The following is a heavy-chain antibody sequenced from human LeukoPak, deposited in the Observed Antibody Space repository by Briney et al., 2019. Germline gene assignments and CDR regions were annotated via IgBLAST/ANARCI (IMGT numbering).Heavy chain of an antibody. Sequence: AASVKVSCKASGYTFTGYYMHWVRQAPGQGLEWMGWINPNSGGTNYAQKFQGRVTMTRDTSISTAYMELSRLRSDDTAVYCCAREHYYGSGLDPWGQGTLVTVSS. D-gene: IGHD3-10*01. CDR1: GYTFTGYY. J-gene: IGHJ5*02. CDR3: AREHYYGSGLDP. CDR2: INPNSGGT. V-gene: IGHV1-2*02.